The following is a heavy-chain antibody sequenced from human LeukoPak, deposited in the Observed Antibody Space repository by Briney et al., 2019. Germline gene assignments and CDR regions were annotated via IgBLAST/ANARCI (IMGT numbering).Heavy chain of an antibody. Sequence: ASVKVSCKASGYTFTGYYMHWVRQAPGQGLEWMGWFNPSSGGTNYAQKSQGRVTMTRDTSISPAYMELSRLRSDDTAVYYCATDHHHIHYYASGGYWGQGTLVTVSS. CDR2: FNPSSGGT. D-gene: IGHD3-22*01. V-gene: IGHV1-2*02. CDR1: GYTFTGYY. J-gene: IGHJ4*02. CDR3: ATDHHHIHYYASGGY.